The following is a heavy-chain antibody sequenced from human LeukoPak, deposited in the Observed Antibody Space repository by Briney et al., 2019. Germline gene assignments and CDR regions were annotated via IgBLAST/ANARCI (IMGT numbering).Heavy chain of an antibody. D-gene: IGHD2-2*01. CDR1: GYTLTELS. Sequence: VASVKVSCKVSGYTLTELSMHWVRQAPGRGVEWMGGFDTADGETIYAQKFQGRVTMTEDTSTDTAYMELSSLRSEDTAVYYCATPGPCSSTSCYGYWYFDLWGRGTLVTVSS. CDR3: ATPGPCSSTSCYGYWYFDL. CDR2: FDTADGET. V-gene: IGHV1-24*01. J-gene: IGHJ2*01.